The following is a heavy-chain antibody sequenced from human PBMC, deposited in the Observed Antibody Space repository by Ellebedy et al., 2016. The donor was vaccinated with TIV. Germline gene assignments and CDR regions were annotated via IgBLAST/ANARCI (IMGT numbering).Heavy chain of an antibody. CDR2: IYPGDSDT. CDR1: GYSFTNYW. V-gene: IGHV5-51*01. CDR3: ARQVTGTSSPDY. Sequence: GESLKIFCQVPGYSFTNYWIAWVRQMPGQGLEWMGVIYPGDSDTRDRPSFQGQVTISADKSISTAYLQWSSLKASDTSMYYWARQVTGTSSPDYWGQGTLVTVSS. D-gene: IGHD1-20*01. J-gene: IGHJ4*02.